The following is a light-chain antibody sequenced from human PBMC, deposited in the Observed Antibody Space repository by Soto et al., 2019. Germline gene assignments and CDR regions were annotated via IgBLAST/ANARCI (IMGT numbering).Light chain of an antibody. V-gene: IGKV3-11*01. Sequence: EIVLTQSPGTLSLSPGERATLSCRASQSVSSKLAWYQQKPGQAPRLLIYGASTRATGIPARFSGSGSGTDDTLTISSLEPEDSAVYYCHQRQSWPRTFGQGTKVDIK. CDR1: QSVSSK. CDR3: HQRQSWPRT. J-gene: IGKJ1*01. CDR2: GAS.